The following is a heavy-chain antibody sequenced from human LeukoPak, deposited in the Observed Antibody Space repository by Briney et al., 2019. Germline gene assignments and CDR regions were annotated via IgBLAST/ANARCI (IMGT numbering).Heavy chain of an antibody. CDR3: ARSQRELRWFPGDD. CDR1: GYTLTSYY. Sequence: ASAKVSCKASGYTLTSYYMHWVRQAPGQGLEWMGIINPSGGSTNYAQKFQGRVTMTRDTSTSTVYMELSSLRSEDTAVYYCARSQRELRWFPGDDWGQGTLVTVSS. J-gene: IGHJ4*02. V-gene: IGHV1-46*01. CDR2: INPSGGST. D-gene: IGHD4-23*01.